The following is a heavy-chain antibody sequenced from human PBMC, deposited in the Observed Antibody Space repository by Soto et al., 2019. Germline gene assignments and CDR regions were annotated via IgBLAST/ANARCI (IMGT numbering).Heavy chain of an antibody. CDR2: IYYSGST. J-gene: IGHJ5*02. CDR1: GGSISSYY. CDR3: ARGPRQVPRYNWFDP. D-gene: IGHD3-10*01. V-gene: IGHV4-59*01. Sequence: SETLSLTCTVSGGSISSYYWSWIRQPPGKGLEWIGYIYYSGSTNYNPSLKSRVTISVDTSKNQFSLKLSSVTAADTAVYYCARGPRQVPRYNWFDPWGQGTLVTVSS.